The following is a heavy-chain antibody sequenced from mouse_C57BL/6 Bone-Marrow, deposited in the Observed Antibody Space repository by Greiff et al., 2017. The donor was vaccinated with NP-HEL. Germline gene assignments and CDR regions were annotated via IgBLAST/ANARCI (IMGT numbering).Heavy chain of an antibody. Sequence: QVQLQQSGAELVRPGASVKLSCKASGSTFPDSYINWVKQRPGQGLEWIARIYPGSGNTYSNEKFKGKATLTAEKSSSTAYMQLSSLTSEDSAVYFCARWNYDYDSWGQGTTLTVSS. CDR2: IYPGSGNT. J-gene: IGHJ2*01. CDR1: GSTFPDSY. D-gene: IGHD2-4*01. CDR3: ARWNYDYDS. V-gene: IGHV1-76*01.